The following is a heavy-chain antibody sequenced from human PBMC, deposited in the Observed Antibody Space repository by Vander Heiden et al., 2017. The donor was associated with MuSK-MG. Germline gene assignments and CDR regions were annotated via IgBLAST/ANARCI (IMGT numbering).Heavy chain of an antibody. D-gene: IGHD6-19*01. Sequence: QQQLQESGPGLVKPSETLSLTCTDSGGAIVSRSYSSGRLRQPPGKGLEWIGCIYYSGSTYYNPSLKSRVTISVDTSKNQFSLKLSSVTAADTAVYYCARHKAVADYKWVFDYWGQGTLVTVSS. J-gene: IGHJ4*02. CDR3: ARHKAVADYKWVFDY. V-gene: IGHV4-39*01. CDR2: IYYSGST. CDR1: GGAIVSRSYS.